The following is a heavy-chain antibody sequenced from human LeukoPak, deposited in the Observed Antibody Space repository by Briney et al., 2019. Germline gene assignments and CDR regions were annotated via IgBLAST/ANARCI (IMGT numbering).Heavy chain of an antibody. CDR3: AKDSGPYTSGHYGH. D-gene: IGHD3-22*01. Sequence: GGSLRLSCAASGFTFSSYAMSWVRQAPGKRLEWVSAISGGGGTTYYADSVKGRFTISRDNSKNTLFLQMNSLRAEDTAVYYCAKDSGPYTSGHYGHWGQGTLITVSS. CDR2: ISGGGGTT. V-gene: IGHV3-23*01. J-gene: IGHJ4*02. CDR1: GFTFSSYA.